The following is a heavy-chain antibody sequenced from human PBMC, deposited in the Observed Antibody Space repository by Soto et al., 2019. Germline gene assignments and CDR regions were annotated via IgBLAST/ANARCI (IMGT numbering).Heavy chain of an antibody. CDR2: IYYSGAT. J-gene: IGHJ5*02. CDR3: ARHSQLDISNWYWFDP. Sequence: SETLSLTCTVSGGSISSPTYYWGWIRQPPGKGLEWIGSIYYSGATYYNPSLKSRVTISVDASKNQFSLKLNSVTAADTAVHYCARHSQLDISNWYWFDPWGQGTLVTVSS. V-gene: IGHV4-39*01. D-gene: IGHD6-13*01. CDR1: GGSISSPTYY.